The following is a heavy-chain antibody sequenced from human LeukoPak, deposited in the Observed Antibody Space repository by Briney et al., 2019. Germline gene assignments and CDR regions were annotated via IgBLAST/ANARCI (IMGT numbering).Heavy chain of an antibody. J-gene: IGHJ6*02. CDR1: GYTFTSCG. D-gene: IGHD1-1*01. Sequence: ASVEVSCKTSGYTFTSCGISWVRQAPGQGLEWMGWISAYNGNTNYAQKLQGRVTMTTDTSTSTAYMELRSLRSDDTAVYYCARDKRGTYYYYYYGMDVWGQGTTVTVSS. CDR3: ARDKRGTYYYYYYGMDV. CDR2: ISAYNGNT. V-gene: IGHV1-18*01.